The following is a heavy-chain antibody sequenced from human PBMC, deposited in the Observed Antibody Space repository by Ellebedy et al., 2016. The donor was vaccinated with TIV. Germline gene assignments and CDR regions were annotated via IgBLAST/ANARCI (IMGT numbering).Heavy chain of an antibody. CDR1: GFTFDNFA. CDR2: ITSSGDRT. J-gene: IGHJ4*02. V-gene: IGHV3-23*01. Sequence: GESLKISCATSGFTFDNFAMRWFRQAPGKGLEWVSAITSSGDRTFYADSVKGRFTVSRDTSKNTLYLQMNSLRAEDTAIYYCAKDSGKYGWNSEYWGQGTQVTVSS. CDR3: AKDSGKYGWNSEY. D-gene: IGHD3-10*01.